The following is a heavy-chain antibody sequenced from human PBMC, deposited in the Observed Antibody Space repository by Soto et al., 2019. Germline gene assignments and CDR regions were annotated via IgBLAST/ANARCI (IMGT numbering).Heavy chain of an antibody. V-gene: IGHV3-48*03. Sequence: GGSLRLSCTASGFTFSRFELHWVRQAPGKGLEWISYISSSGSTAYYASSVEGRFTISRDNANNSVYLQMDSLRAEDTALYYCTRAAWFPYLSFYWGQGALVTVSS. CDR3: TRAAWFPYLSFY. CDR1: GFTFSRFE. D-gene: IGHD3-10*01. CDR2: ISSSGSTA. J-gene: IGHJ4*02.